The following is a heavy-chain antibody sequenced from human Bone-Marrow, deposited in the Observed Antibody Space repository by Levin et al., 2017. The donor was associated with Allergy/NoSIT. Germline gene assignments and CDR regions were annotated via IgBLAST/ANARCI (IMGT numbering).Heavy chain of an antibody. CDR2: ITGDGSNT. CDR1: GFDLSKDW. Sequence: GESLKISCVASGFDLSKDWMHWVRQAPGKGLVWVAQITGDGSNTNYADFVKGRFTISRDNAKNTLHLQMDSLRAEDTSVYFCTRDVHYAMDVWGRGTSVTVSS. CDR3: TRDVHYAMDV. J-gene: IGHJ6*02. V-gene: IGHV3-74*01.